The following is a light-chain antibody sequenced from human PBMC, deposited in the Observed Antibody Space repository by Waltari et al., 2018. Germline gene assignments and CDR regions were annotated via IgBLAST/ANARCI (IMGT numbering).Light chain of an antibody. J-gene: IGKJ4*01. V-gene: IGKV6-21*01. CDR2: FAS. CDR1: QSIDYS. Sequence: EMVLTPSRDFQSMPPKEKITIPCRASQSIDYSLHWYQQKPGQSPTVLIKFASHSFSGVPSRFSGSGSGRDFTLTISSLEAEDAAMYYCLQTYSSPLTFGGGTKVEIK. CDR3: LQTYSSPLT.